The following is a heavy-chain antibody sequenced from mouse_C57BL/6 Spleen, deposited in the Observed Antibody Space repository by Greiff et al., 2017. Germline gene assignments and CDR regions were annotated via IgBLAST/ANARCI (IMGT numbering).Heavy chain of an antibody. V-gene: IGHV1-64*01. CDR2: IHPTSGST. Sequence: QVQLQQPGAELVKPGASVKLSCKASGYTFTSYWMHWVKQRPGQGLEWIGMIHPTSGSTNYNEKFKSKATLTVDKSSSTAYMQLSSLTSEDSAVYYCAREGQLRPFAYWGQGTLVTVSA. CDR1: GYTFTSYW. D-gene: IGHD3-2*02. CDR3: AREGQLRPFAY. J-gene: IGHJ3*01.